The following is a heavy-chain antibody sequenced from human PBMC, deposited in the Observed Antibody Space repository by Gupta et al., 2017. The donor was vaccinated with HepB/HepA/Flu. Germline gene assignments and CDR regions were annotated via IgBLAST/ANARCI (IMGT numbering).Heavy chain of an antibody. D-gene: IGHD4-17*01. V-gene: IGHV4-34*01. Sequence: QVQLQQWGAGLLKPPETLSLTCAVYGGSFSGYYWRWIRQPPGKGLEWIGEINHSGRTNFNPSLKSRVTISVDTSKNQFSLKLSSVTAADTAVYYCARRDYGDSIYDEAFDYWGQGTLVTVSS. CDR1: GGSFSGYY. CDR2: INHSGRT. J-gene: IGHJ4*02. CDR3: ARRDYGDSIYDEAFDY.